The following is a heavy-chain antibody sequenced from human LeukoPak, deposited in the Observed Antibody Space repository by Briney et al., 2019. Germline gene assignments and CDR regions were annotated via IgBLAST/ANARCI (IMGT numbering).Heavy chain of an antibody. CDR1: GYTFTSYD. D-gene: IGHD1-26*01. J-gene: IGHJ4*02. Sequence: GASVKVSCKASGYTFTSYDINWVRQATGQGLEWMGWMNPNSGNTGYAQKFQGRVTMTRNTSISTAYMELSSLRSEDTAVYYCATGSGSYWEFDYWGQGTLVTVSS. CDR2: MNPNSGNT. V-gene: IGHV1-8*01. CDR3: ATGSGSYWEFDY.